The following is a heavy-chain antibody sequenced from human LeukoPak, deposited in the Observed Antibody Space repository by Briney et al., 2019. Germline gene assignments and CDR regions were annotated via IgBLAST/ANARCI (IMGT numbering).Heavy chain of an antibody. D-gene: IGHD3-3*01. CDR3: ARLIFGVVFDAFDI. CDR1: GGSISSGGYY. V-gene: IGHV4-31*03. J-gene: IGHJ3*02. Sequence: PSETLSLTCTVSGGSISSGGYYWSWIRQHPGKGLEWIGYIYYSGSTYYNPSLKSRVTISVDTSKNQFSLKLSSVTAADTAVYYCARLIFGVVFDAFDIWGQGTMVTVSS. CDR2: IYYSGST.